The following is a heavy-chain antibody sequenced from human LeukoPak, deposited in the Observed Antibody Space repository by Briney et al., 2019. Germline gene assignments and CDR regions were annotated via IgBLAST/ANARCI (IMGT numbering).Heavy chain of an antibody. D-gene: IGHD1-7*01. CDR3: ARDLNYNFDY. CDR1: GFTFRNSY. J-gene: IGHJ4*02. V-gene: IGHV3-74*01. Sequence: GGSLRLSCAASGFTFRNSYMHWVRQAPGKGLVWVSRIDNDGSTTYADSVKGRFTISSDNAKSTVFLQLNSLKAEDTAVYYCARDLNYNFDYWGQGTLVTVSS. CDR2: IDNDGST.